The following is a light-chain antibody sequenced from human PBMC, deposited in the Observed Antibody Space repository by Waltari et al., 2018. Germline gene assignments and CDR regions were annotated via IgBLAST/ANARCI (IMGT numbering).Light chain of an antibody. CDR2: RRT. Sequence: QSELTQPPSVSGAPGQRVTISCTGSSSNIGAHYDVQWYQQLPGTAPKPLICRRTHRPSGVPDRFSGSKSGTPASLAITVLQADDEADYYCQSYDSGLSAYVFGTGTKVTVL. CDR3: QSYDSGLSAYV. J-gene: IGLJ1*01. CDR1: SSNIGAHYD. V-gene: IGLV1-40*01.